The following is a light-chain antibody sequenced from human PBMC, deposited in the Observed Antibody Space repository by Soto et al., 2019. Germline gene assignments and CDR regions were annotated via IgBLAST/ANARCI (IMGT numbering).Light chain of an antibody. V-gene: IGKV1-5*01. CDR1: QSVGTW. Sequence: DIQMTSSPSTLSASVGGRVTITCRASQSVGTWVAWYQQKPGKAPKLLIDDASNLESGVPSRFSGSGSATEFTLTITTLQPDDFATYFCQQDNRNTWSFGPGTKVDSK. CDR2: DAS. CDR3: QQDNRNTWS. J-gene: IGKJ1*01.